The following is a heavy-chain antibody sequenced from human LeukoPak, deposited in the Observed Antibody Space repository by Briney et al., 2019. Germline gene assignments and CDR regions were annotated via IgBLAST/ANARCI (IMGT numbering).Heavy chain of an antibody. J-gene: IGHJ4*02. CDR3: ARELAGGYDSADY. V-gene: IGHV3-48*01. Sequence: GGALRLSCAASGFTFSSYSMNWVRQAPGKWLECVSYIISSSSTIYYADSVKGRFTISRDNSKNTVYLQMNSLRPEDTAVYYCARELAGGYDSADYWGQGTLVTVSS. D-gene: IGHD5-12*01. CDR1: GFTFSSYS. CDR2: IISSSSTI.